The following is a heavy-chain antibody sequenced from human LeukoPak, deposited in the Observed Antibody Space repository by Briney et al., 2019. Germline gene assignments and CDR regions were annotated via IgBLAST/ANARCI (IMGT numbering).Heavy chain of an antibody. D-gene: IGHD1-20*01. V-gene: IGHV3-53*01. Sequence: GVSLRLSCAAFGFTVSSNYMSWVRQAPGKGLEWVSVIYSGGSTYYADSVKGRFTISRDNSKNTLYLQMNSLRAEDTAVYYCARVNWSGGGAFDIWGQGTMVTVSS. CDR3: ARVNWSGGGAFDI. CDR1: GFTVSSNY. CDR2: IYSGGST. J-gene: IGHJ3*02.